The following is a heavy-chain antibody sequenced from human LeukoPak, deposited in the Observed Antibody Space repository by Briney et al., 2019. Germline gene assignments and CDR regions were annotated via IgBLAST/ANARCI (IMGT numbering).Heavy chain of an antibody. CDR1: GGSFSGYY. J-gene: IGHJ5*02. D-gene: IGHD6-13*01. V-gene: IGHV4-34*01. CDR2: INHSGST. Sequence: SETLSLTCAVYGGSFSGYYWSWIRQPPGKGLEWIGEINHSGSTNYNPSLKSRVTISVDTSKNQFSLKLSSVTAADTAVYYCASGLGIAAAGTWFDPWGQGTLVTVSS. CDR3: ASGLGIAAAGTWFDP.